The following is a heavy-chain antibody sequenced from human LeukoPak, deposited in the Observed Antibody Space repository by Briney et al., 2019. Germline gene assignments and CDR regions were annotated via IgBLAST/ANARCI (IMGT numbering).Heavy chain of an antibody. D-gene: IGHD6-13*01. CDR3: ARHVEGIAAAGTATHYYYYYMDV. V-gene: IGHV4-59*01. J-gene: IGHJ6*03. CDR1: GGSISSYY. Sequence: SETLSLTCTVSGGSISSYYWSWIRQPPGKGLEWIGYIYYSGSTNYNPSLKSRVTISVDTSKNQFSLKLSSVTAADTAVYYCARHVEGIAAAGTATHYYYYYMDVWGKGTTVTVSS. CDR2: IYYSGST.